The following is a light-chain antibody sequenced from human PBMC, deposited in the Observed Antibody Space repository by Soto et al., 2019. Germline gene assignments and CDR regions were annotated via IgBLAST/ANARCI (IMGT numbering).Light chain of an antibody. V-gene: IGKV2-28*01. CDR3: MQALQTPWT. CDR1: QSLLETNGYNY. J-gene: IGKJ1*01. CDR2: LGS. Sequence: EIVVTQSPLALPVTPGEPASISCRSSQSLLETNGYNYLDWYLQKPGQSPQLLIYLGSNRASGVPERFSGSGSGTDFTLKISRVEAEDVGIYFCMQALQTPWTFGQGTKVEIK.